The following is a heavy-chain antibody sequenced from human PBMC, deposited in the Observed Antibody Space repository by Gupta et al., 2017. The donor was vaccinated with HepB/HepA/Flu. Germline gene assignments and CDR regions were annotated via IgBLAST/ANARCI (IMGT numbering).Heavy chain of an antibody. CDR1: GYTFTSYG. V-gene: IGHV1-18*01. CDR2: ISAYNGNT. D-gene: IGHD5-18*01. J-gene: IGHJ6*03. Sequence: QVQLVQSGAEVKKPGASVKVSCKASGYTFTSYGISWVRQAPGQGLEWMGWISAYNGNTNYAQKLQGRVTMTTDTSTSTAYMELRSLRSDDTAVYYCARTDTGTDYYYYYYMDVWGKGTTVTVSS. CDR3: ARTDTGTDYYYYYYMDV.